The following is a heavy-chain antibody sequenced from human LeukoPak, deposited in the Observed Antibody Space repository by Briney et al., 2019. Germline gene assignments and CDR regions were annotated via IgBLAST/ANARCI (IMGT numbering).Heavy chain of an antibody. J-gene: IGHJ6*02. D-gene: IGHD3-10*01. V-gene: IGHV3-7*03. CDR3: ARDRRYGSGSYSGDYYGMDV. Sequence: GGSLRLSCAASGFTFSSYWMSWVRQAPGKGLEWVANIKQDGSEKYYVDSVKGRFTISRDNAKNSLYLQMNSLRAEDTAVYYCARDRRYGSGSYSGDYYGMDVWGQGTTVIVSS. CDR2: IKQDGSEK. CDR1: GFTFSSYW.